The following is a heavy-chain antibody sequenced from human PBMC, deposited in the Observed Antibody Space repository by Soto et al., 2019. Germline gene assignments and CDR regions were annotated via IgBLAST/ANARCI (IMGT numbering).Heavy chain of an antibody. V-gene: IGHV4-34*01. CDR3: ARGRGYYDRSGYGMDV. J-gene: IGHJ6*02. CDR1: GGSFSGYY. D-gene: IGHD3-22*01. Sequence: SETLSLTCAVYGGSFSGYYCSWIRQPPGKGLEWIGEINHSGSTNYNPSLKSRVTISVDTSKNQFSLKLSSVTAADTAVYYCARGRGYYDRSGYGMDVWGQGTTVTVSS. CDR2: INHSGST.